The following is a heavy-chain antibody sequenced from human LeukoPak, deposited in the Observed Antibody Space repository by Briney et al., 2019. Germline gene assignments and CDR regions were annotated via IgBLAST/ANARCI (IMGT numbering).Heavy chain of an antibody. CDR2: IYYSGT. J-gene: IGHJ6*03. CDR3: AREVGCSDTTCFYYMDV. D-gene: IGHD2-2*01. Sequence: PSETLSLTCTVSGGSISGGGYYWTWIRQHPGKGLEWIGYIYYSGTYYNPSLKSRVSISEDTSKNQFSLKLTSVTAADTAVYYCAREVGCSDTTCFYYMDVWGKGTTVTVSS. CDR1: GGSISGGGYY. V-gene: IGHV4-31*03.